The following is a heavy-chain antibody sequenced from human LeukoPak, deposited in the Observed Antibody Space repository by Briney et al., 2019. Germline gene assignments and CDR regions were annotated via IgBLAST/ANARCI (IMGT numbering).Heavy chain of an antibody. CDR3: AIVYCSSISCSFDY. CDR2: INPNSGGT. CDR1: GYTFTGYY. J-gene: IGHJ4*02. D-gene: IGHD2-2*01. V-gene: IGHV1-2*06. Sequence: ASVKVSCKASGYTFTGYYMHWVRQAPGQGLEWMGRINPNSGGTNYAQKFQGRVTMTRDTSISTAYMELSRLRSDDTAVYYCAIVYCSSISCSFDYWGQGTLVTVSS.